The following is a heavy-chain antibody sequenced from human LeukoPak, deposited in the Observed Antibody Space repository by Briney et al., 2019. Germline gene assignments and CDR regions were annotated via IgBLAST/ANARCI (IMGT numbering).Heavy chain of an antibody. J-gene: IGHJ6*03. CDR1: GFTFSSYS. Sequence: GGSLRLSCAASGFTFSSYSMNWVRQAPGKGLEWVSSISSSSSYIYYADSVKGRFTISRDNAKNSLYLQMNSLRAEDTAVYYCARGEITIFGVVIHYYYMDVWGKGTTVTVSS. CDR3: ARGEITIFGVVIHYYYMDV. V-gene: IGHV3-21*01. D-gene: IGHD3-3*01. CDR2: ISSSSSYI.